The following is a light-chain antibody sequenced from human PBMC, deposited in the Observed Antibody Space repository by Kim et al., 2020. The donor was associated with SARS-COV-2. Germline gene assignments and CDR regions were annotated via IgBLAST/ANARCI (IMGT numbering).Light chain of an antibody. Sequence: ASVGDRVTITCRASQDISSNLAWFQQKPGKAPESLIYAASSLQSGAPSRFSGGGSGTEFTLTISSLQAEDSATYYCQQYSSYPRTFGQGTKVDIK. CDR1: QDISSN. V-gene: IGKV1-16*01. CDR2: AAS. CDR3: QQYSSYPRT. J-gene: IGKJ1*01.